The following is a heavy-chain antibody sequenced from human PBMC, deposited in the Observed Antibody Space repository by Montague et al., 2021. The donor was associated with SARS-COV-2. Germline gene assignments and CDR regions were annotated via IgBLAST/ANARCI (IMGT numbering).Heavy chain of an antibody. Sequence: CAISGDSVSSNSAAWNWIRQSPSRGLEWLGRTYYRSKWSNDYAVSVKSRITINPDTSKNQFSLQLNSVTPEDTAVYYCARDDSYCTNGLCYTGNWFDPWGQGTLVTVSS. CDR1: GDSVSSNSAA. CDR3: ARDDSYCTNGLCYTGNWFDP. D-gene: IGHD2-8*01. CDR2: TYYRSKWSN. V-gene: IGHV6-1*01. J-gene: IGHJ5*02.